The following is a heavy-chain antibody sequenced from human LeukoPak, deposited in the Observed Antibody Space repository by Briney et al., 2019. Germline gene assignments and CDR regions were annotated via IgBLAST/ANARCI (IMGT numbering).Heavy chain of an antibody. Sequence: GGSRRLSCAASGFSFSDYEMSWVRQAPGKGLEWVAAISGIGGSTYYADSVKGRFTISRDNSKNTLYLQMNSLRAEDTAVYYCAKAPIGKAFSDYWGQGTLVTVSS. D-gene: IGHD3-10*01. CDR2: ISGIGGST. J-gene: IGHJ4*02. CDR1: GFSFSDYE. V-gene: IGHV3-23*01. CDR3: AKAPIGKAFSDY.